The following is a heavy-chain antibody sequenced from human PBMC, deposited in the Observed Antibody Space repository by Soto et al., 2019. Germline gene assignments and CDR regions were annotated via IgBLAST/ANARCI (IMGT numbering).Heavy chain of an antibody. CDR1: SGSITEYS. CDR2: MYRDATT. J-gene: IGHJ4*02. D-gene: IGHD2-15*01. Sequence: SETLSLTCVVSSGSITEYSCTWIRRPAGKGLEWIWLMYRDATTSYNPSLESRVTMSLDTSKNHFSLELTSVTAADTALYYCARVFYTDSGGYPRPSFDSWVPGTLVTVS. CDR3: ARVFYTDSGGYPRPSFDS. V-gene: IGHV4-4*07.